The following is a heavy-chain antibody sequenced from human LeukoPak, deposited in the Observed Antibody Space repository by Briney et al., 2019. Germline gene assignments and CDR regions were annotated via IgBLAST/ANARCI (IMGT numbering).Heavy chain of an antibody. CDR1: GGSISSGSYY. CDR3: ARDDDFWSGLDY. J-gene: IGHJ4*02. V-gene: IGHV4-61*02. Sequence: SETLSLTCTVSGGSISSGSYYRSWIRQPAGKGLEWIGRIYTSGSTNYNPSLKSRVTISVDTSKNQFSLKLSSVTAADTAVYYCARDDDFWSGLDYWGQGTLVTVSS. CDR2: IYTSGST. D-gene: IGHD3-3*01.